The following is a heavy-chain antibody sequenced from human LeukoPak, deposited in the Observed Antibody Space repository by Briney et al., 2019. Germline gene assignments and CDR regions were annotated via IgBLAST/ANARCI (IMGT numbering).Heavy chain of an antibody. J-gene: IGHJ4*02. V-gene: IGHV4-39*07. D-gene: IGHD4-11*01. CDR2: IYHSGST. Sequence: SETLSLTCTVSGGSISSSSYYWGWIRQPPGKGLEWIGSIYHSGSTYYNPSLKSRVTISVDTSKNQFSLKLSSVTAADTAVYYCARGIRGAGSNYVFYFDYWGQGTLVTVSS. CDR3: ARGIRGAGSNYVFYFDY. CDR1: GGSISSSSYY.